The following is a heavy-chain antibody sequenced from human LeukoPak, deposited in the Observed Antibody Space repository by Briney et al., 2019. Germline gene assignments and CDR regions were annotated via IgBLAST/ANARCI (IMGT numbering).Heavy chain of an antibody. CDR3: ARTPTKSYWYFDL. V-gene: IGHV4-59*01. CDR2: IYYSGIT. Sequence: SETLSLTCTVSGGSITSYYWSWIRQPPGKGLEWIGYIYYSGITNYNPPLKSRVTISVDTSKNQFSLKLSSVTAADTAVYYCARTPTKSYWYFDLWGRGTLVTVSS. J-gene: IGHJ2*01. CDR1: GGSITSYY. D-gene: IGHD5-24*01.